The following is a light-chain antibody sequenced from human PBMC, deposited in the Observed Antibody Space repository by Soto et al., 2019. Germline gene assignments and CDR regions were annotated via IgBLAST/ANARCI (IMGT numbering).Light chain of an antibody. J-gene: IGKJ5*01. CDR1: QTISTN. V-gene: IGKV1-39*01. CDR3: QQSYTTPIT. CDR2: GAS. Sequence: DIKLTQSPSSLSASVGARVTITCRASQTISTNFSWFQQKPGKAPKLLVYGASSLQSGGPSRFSGSGSGTEFTLTISSLQSGDFATYYCQQSYTTPITFGQGTRLEIK.